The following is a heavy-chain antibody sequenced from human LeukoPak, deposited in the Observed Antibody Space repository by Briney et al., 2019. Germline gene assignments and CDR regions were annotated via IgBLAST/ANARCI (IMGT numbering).Heavy chain of an antibody. Sequence: GGSLRLSCAASGFTFSSHGMHWVRQAPGKGLEWVAVISYDGSNKYYADSVKGRFTISRDNSKNTLYLQMNSLRAEDTAVYYCAKGYCGSISCYGDYWGQGTLVTVSS. CDR2: ISYDGSNK. CDR1: GFTFSSHG. V-gene: IGHV3-30*18. D-gene: IGHD2-2*01. CDR3: AKGYCGSISCYGDY. J-gene: IGHJ4*02.